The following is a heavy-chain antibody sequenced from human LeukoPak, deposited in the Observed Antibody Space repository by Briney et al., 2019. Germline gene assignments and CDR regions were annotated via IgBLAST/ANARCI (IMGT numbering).Heavy chain of an antibody. D-gene: IGHD6-13*01. CDR3: ARDTGSSSWNEYFQH. J-gene: IGHJ1*01. CDR2: IYYSGST. CDR1: GGSISSYY. V-gene: IGHV4-59*01. Sequence: SETLSLTCTISGGSISSYYWSWTRQPAGKGLEWIGYIYYSGSTNYNPSLKSRVTISVDTSKNQFSLKLSSVTAADTAVYYCARDTGSSSWNEYFQHWGQGTLVTVSS.